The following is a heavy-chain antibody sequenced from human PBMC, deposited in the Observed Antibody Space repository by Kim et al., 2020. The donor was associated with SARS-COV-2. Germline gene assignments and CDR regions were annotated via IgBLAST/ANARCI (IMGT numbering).Heavy chain of an antibody. V-gene: IGHV3-21*01. J-gene: IGHJ4*02. CDR3: ARARRGIAVAGTLDY. D-gene: IGHD6-19*01. CDR1: GFTFSSYS. CDR2: ISSSSSYI. Sequence: GGSLRLSCAASGFTFSSYSMNWVRQAPGKGLEWVSSISSSSSYIYYADSVKGRFTISRDNAKNSLYLQMNSLRAEDTAVYYCARARRGIAVAGTLDYWGQGTLVTVSS.